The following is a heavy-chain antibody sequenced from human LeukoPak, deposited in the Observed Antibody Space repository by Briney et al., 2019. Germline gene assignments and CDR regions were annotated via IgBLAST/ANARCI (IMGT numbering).Heavy chain of an antibody. V-gene: IGHV3-7*01. Sequence: QPGGSLRLSCAASGFTFSSYWLSWVRQAPGKGLEWLANIKQDGSEKYYVDSVKGRFTISRDNAKNSLYLQMNSLRAEDTAVYYCATSAADDYYYYYYMDVWGKGTTVTVSS. CDR2: IKQDGSEK. CDR3: ATSAADDYYYYYYMDV. J-gene: IGHJ6*03. D-gene: IGHD6-13*01. CDR1: GFTFSSYW.